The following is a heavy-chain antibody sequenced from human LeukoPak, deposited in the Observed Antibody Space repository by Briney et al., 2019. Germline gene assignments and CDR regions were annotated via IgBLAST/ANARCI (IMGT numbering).Heavy chain of an antibody. J-gene: IGHJ2*01. D-gene: IGHD2-2*01. CDR3: ARQPRSGYCSSTSCFLWYFDL. Sequence: AESLKISCKGSGYSFTSYWIGWVRQMPRKGLEWRGIIYPGDSDTRYRPSFQGQVTISADKSISTAYLQWSSLKASDTAMYYCARQPRSGYCSSTSCFLWYFDLWGRGALVTVSS. CDR2: IYPGDSDT. V-gene: IGHV5-51*01. CDR1: GYSFTSYW.